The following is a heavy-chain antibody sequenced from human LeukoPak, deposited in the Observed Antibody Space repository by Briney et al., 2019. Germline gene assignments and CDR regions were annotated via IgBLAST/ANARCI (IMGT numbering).Heavy chain of an antibody. J-gene: IGHJ3*02. CDR2: INHSGST. D-gene: IGHD5/OR15-5a*01. V-gene: IGHV4-34*01. Sequence: PSETLSLTCAVYGGSLSGYYWSWIRQPPGKGLEWIGEINHSGSTKYNPSLKSLVTISIDTSKNQFSLKLSSVTAADTAMYFCAMSPGTFNIWGQGTMVTVSS. CDR1: GGSLSGYY. CDR3: AMSPGTFNI.